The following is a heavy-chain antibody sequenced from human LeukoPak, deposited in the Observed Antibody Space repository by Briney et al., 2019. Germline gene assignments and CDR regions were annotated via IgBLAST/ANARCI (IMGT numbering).Heavy chain of an antibody. CDR3: ARVGYDSSGDIDY. V-gene: IGHV1-2*02. CDR1: GYTFTGYY. D-gene: IGHD3-22*01. Sequence: ASVKVSCKASGYTFTGYYMHWVRQAPGQGLEWMGWINPNSGGTNYAQKFQGRVTMTRDTSISTAYMELSRLRSDDTAVYYCARVGYDSSGDIDYWGQETLVTVSS. J-gene: IGHJ4*02. CDR2: INPNSGGT.